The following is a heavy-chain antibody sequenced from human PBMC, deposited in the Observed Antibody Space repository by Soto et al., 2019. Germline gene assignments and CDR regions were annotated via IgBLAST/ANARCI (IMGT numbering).Heavy chain of an antibody. Sequence: PGGSLRLSCTASGFTFGDYAMSWFRQAPGKGLEWVGFIRSKAYGGTTEYAASVKGRFTISRDDSKSIAYLQMNSLKTEDTAVYYCTRDRNYDFWGNYYYYMDVWGKGTTVTVSS. D-gene: IGHD3-3*01. V-gene: IGHV3-49*03. CDR2: IRSKAYGGTT. CDR3: TRDRNYDFWGNYYYYMDV. CDR1: GFTFGDYA. J-gene: IGHJ6*03.